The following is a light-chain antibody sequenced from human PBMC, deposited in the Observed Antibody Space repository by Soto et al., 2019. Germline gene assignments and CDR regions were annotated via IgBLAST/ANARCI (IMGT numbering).Light chain of an antibody. Sequence: EVVLTQSPVTLSLSPGERATLSCRASQSINSQLAWYHQKPGQAPRLLIYDASNRATGIPGRFSGSGSGTDFTLTISSLEPEDFAVYYCQQRSNGPAFTFGQGTRLDIK. J-gene: IGKJ2*01. V-gene: IGKV3-11*01. CDR2: DAS. CDR1: QSINSQ. CDR3: QQRSNGPAFT.